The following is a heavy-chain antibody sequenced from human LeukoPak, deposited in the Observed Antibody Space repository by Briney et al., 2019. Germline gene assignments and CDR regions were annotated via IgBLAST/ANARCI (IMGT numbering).Heavy chain of an antibody. D-gene: IGHD5-12*01. CDR3: ARDRRMATPGYFDY. CDR2: ISYDGSNN. V-gene: IGHV3-30-3*01. Sequence: PGRSLRLSCAASGFTFSSYAMHWVRQAPGKGLEWVAVISYDGSNNYYADSVKGRFTISRDNSKNTLYLQMNSLRAEDTAVYYCARDRRMATPGYFDYWGQGTLVTVSS. CDR1: GFTFSSYA. J-gene: IGHJ4*02.